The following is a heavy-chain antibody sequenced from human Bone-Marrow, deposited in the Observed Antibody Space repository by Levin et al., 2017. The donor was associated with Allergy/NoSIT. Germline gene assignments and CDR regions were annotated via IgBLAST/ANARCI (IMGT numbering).Heavy chain of an antibody. CDR2: IHHNGHT. CDR1: GGSVSSGNYY. Sequence: SQTLSLTCSVSGGSVSSGNYYWTWIRQPPGKGLEWIAYIHHNGHTNYNPSLKSRVIVSVDTSTNRFSLNLTSVTTADTAVYYCVRDLRYSGNYFQNWFDPWGRGTLVTVSS. D-gene: IGHD1-26*01. CDR3: VRDLRYSGNYFQNWFDP. J-gene: IGHJ5*02. V-gene: IGHV4-61*01.